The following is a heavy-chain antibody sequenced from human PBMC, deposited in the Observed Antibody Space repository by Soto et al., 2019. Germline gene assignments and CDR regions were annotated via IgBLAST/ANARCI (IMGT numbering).Heavy chain of an antibody. CDR1: GFTFSSYG. CDR2: IWYDGSNK. D-gene: IGHD2-15*01. V-gene: IGHV3-33*01. J-gene: IGHJ4*02. Sequence: QVQLVESGGGVVQPGRSLRLSCAASGFTFSSYGMHWVRQAPGKGLEWVAVIWYDGSNKYYADSVKGRFTISRDNSKNTLYVQMNSLRSEDTAVYYCARERGVVVVADYFDYWGQGTLVTVSS. CDR3: ARERGVVVVADYFDY.